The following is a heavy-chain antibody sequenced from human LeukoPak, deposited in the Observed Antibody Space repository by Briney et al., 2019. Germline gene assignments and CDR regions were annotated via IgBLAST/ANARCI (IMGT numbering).Heavy chain of an antibody. Sequence: KPSETLSLTCTVSGGSISSTIYYWGWIRQSPGKGLEWIGNIYYSGGTYYNPSLKSRVTISVDTSKNQFSLKLSSETAADTAVYYCARTDCSITSCYNGWGYYGMDVWGQGTTVTVSS. CDR3: ARTDCSITSCYNGWGYYGMDV. V-gene: IGHV4-39*01. CDR1: GGSISSTIYY. D-gene: IGHD2-2*01. CDR2: IYYSGGT. J-gene: IGHJ6*02.